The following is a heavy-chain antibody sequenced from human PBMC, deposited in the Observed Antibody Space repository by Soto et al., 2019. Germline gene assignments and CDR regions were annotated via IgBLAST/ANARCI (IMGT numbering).Heavy chain of an antibody. CDR3: AKDSWRYFDWLTTTRYYFDY. CDR2: TTYDGGIK. Sequence: GGSLRLSCAASGFSFSSYGMEWVRLAPGKGLEWVAATTYDGGIKHYVDSVKGRFTISRDNSKNTLYLQMNSLRAEDTAVYYCAKDSWRYFDWLTTTRYYFDYWGQGTLVTVSS. V-gene: IGHV3-30*18. D-gene: IGHD3-9*01. CDR1: GFSFSSYG. J-gene: IGHJ4*02.